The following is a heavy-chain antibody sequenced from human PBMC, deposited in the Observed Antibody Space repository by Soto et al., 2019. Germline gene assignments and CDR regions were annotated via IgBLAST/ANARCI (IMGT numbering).Heavy chain of an antibody. V-gene: IGHV4-38-2*01. Sequence: SVTLSLTCAVSGYSICSGNYWAWLRQPPGKGLEWIGSIYHARSTYYNPSLNSRVTLSIDMTNNHVSLILSSVTAADTAVYYCARVGPWVPYLYASSPCTFENWFDPWGQGTLVTVSS. J-gene: IGHJ5*02. CDR1: GYSICSGNY. CDR2: IYHARST. D-gene: IGHD2-8*01. CDR3: ARVGPWVPYLYASSPCTFENWFDP.